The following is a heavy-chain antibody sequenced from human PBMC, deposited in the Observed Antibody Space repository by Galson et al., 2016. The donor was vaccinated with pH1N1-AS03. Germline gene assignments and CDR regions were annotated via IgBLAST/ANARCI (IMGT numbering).Heavy chain of an antibody. Sequence: SETLSLTCTVSGGSISGYYWSWIRQHPGKGLEWIGYIHYSGSTNYNPPLKSRLTMSVETSKNQFSLQLSSVTVADTAVYYIARERGLTGEGIRCFDLWGRGTLVTVSS. CDR2: IHYSGST. CDR3: ARERGLTGEGIRCFDL. J-gene: IGHJ2*01. V-gene: IGHV4-59*01. D-gene: IGHD7-27*01. CDR1: GGSISGYY.